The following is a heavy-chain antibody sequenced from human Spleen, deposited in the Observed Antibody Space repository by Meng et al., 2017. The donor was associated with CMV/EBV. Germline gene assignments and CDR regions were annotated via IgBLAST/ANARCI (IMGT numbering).Heavy chain of an antibody. J-gene: IGHJ4*02. CDR3: ARGYFDY. CDR2: ISYDGSNK. CDR1: GFTFSSYA. Sequence: QVQLVESGGCVVQPGGSLRLSCAASGFTFSSYAMHWVRQAPGKGLEWVAVISYDGSNKYYADSVKGRFTIPRDNSKNTLYLQMNSLRAEDTAVYYCARGYFDYWGQGTLVTVSS. V-gene: IGHV3-30-3*01.